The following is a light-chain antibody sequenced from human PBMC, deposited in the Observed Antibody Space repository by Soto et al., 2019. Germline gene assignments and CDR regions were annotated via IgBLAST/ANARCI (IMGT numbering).Light chain of an antibody. CDR1: QSVSSSY. V-gene: IGKV3-20*01. CDR2: RTS. CDR3: QQYDSSPRT. Sequence: EIVLTQSPGTLSLSPGERATLSCRASQSVSSSYLAWYQQKPGQAPRLLIYRTSNRATGIPDRFSGSGSGTDFPLTISRLEPEDFAEYWCQQYDSSPRTFGQGTKVEIK. J-gene: IGKJ1*01.